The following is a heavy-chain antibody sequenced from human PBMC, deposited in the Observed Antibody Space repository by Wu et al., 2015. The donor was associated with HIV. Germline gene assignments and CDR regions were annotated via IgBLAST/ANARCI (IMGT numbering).Heavy chain of an antibody. CDR3: ARGSGYYESRSSYQLTQRSFDY. D-gene: IGHD3-22*01. CDR2: INHSGGT. V-gene: IGHV4-34*01. Sequence: QVQLEQWGAGLLKPSETLSLTCAVYGGSFRSYYWTWIRHPPGKGLEWVGEINHSGGTYYNPSLKSRVTISIDTSKNQFKLKVSSVTAADTAVYYCARGSGYYESRSSYQLTQRSFDYWGQGTLVTVSS. J-gene: IGHJ4*02. CDR1: GGSFRSYY.